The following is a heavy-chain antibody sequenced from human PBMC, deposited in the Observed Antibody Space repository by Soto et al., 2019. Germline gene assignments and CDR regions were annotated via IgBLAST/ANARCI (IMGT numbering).Heavy chain of an antibody. CDR2: INHSGTT. D-gene: IGHD4-17*01. J-gene: IGHJ2*01. CDR3: VRIAGDYNWYFNL. CDR1: GGSIRSGNHY. V-gene: IGHV4-31*03. Sequence: QVQLQESGPGLVKPSQTLSLTCIVSGGSIRSGNHYWGWIRQHPGKGLEWIVYINHSGTTYYNPWLKSRVSISVDTSKNQFSLNLNSLTAADTAIYYCVRIAGDYNWYFNLWGRGTLVTVSP.